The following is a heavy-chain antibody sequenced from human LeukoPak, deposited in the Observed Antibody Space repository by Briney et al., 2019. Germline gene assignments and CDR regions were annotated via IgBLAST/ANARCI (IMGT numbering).Heavy chain of an antibody. V-gene: IGHV4-38-2*02. Sequence: PSETLSLTCTVSDYSISSGYYWGWIRQPPGKGLEWIGSMYHSGNTYYNPSLKSRITISVDTSKNQFSLKLSSVTAADTAVYYCARGRDGYNWEDWFDPWGQGTLVTVSS. J-gene: IGHJ5*02. D-gene: IGHD5-24*01. CDR2: MYHSGNT. CDR3: ARGRDGYNWEDWFDP. CDR1: DYSISSGYY.